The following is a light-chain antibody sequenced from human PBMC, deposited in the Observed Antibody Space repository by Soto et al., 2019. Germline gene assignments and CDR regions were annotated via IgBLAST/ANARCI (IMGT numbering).Light chain of an antibody. CDR1: QSLSDY. CDR2: GAS. J-gene: IGKJ4*01. V-gene: IGKV1-39*01. Sequence: DIQMTQSPSSLSADVGDRVTITCRASQSLSDYLNWYQQKPGKAPNLLIHGASTLQSGVPSRFSGGGSGTEFPLTISSLQPEDFATYYCQQSYDVRLCFGGGTKV. CDR3: QQSYDVRLC.